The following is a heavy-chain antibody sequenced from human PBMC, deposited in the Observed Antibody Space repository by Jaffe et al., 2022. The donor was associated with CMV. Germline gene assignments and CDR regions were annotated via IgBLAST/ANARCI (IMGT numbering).Heavy chain of an antibody. V-gene: IGHV3-11*06. J-gene: IGHJ4*02. D-gene: IGHD6-13*01. CDR3: ARVARYSSSWYYFDY. CDR1: GFTFSDYY. Sequence: QVQLVESGGGLVKPGGSLRLSCAASGFTFSDYYMSWIRQAPGKGLEWVSYISSSSSYTNYADSVKGRFTISRDNAKNSLYLQMNSLRAEDTAVYYCARVARYSSSWYYFDYWGQGTLVTVSS. CDR2: ISSSSSYT.